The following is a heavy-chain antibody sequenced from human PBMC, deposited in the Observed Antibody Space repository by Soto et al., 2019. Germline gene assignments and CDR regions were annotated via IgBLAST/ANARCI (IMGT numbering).Heavy chain of an antibody. D-gene: IGHD5-18*01. CDR2: IYHSGST. Sequence: SETLSLTCAVSGGSISSSNWWSWVRQPPGKGLEWIGEIYHSGSTNYNPSLKSRVTISVDKSKNQFSVKLSSVTAADTAGDYCARLTRRYSLGYFALWGRGTRVT. CDR3: ARLTRRYSLGYFAL. V-gene: IGHV4-4*02. CDR1: GGSISSSNW. J-gene: IGHJ2*01.